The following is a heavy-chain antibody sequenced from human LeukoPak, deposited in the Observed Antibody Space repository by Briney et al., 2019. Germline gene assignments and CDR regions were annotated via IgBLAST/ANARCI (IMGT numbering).Heavy chain of an antibody. J-gene: IGHJ6*02. D-gene: IGHD3-10*01. CDR3: ARSPGVSGSYYNYYYYGMDV. CDR2: IKQDGSEK. V-gene: IGHV3-7*01. Sequence: GSLRLSCAASGFTFSSYWMSWVRQAPGKGLEWVANIKQDGSEKYYVDSVKGRFTISRDNAKNSLYLQMNSLRAEDTAVYYCARSPGVSGSYYNYYYYGMDVWGQGTTVTVSS. CDR1: GFTFSSYW.